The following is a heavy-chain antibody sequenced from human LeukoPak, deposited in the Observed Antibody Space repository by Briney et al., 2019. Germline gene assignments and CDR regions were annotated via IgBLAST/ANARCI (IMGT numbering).Heavy chain of an antibody. V-gene: IGHV3-48*03. Sequence: GGSLRLSCVASGFTFSSHEMYWVRQPPGKELEWVAYISTSGSPTIYAASVKGRFTMSRDNAKNSLYLEMNSLRAEDTAVYYCVRDGGCTAGSCSQYFQHWGQGTLVTVSS. J-gene: IGHJ1*01. CDR3: VRDGGCTAGSCSQYFQH. CDR2: ISTSGSPT. CDR1: GFTFSSHE. D-gene: IGHD2-15*01.